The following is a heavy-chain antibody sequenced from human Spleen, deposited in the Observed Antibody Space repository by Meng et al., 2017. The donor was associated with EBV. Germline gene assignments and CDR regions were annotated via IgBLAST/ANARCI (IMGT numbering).Heavy chain of an antibody. Sequence: QITLNESGPTQVQPTQTLTMTCTFSGFLLSTSGVCVGWFRQPPGKALEWLALIYWGDDKRYNPALKSRVTITRGTSEKQVVLTMTNMDHVDTATYYCAHTYQLLTAFDSWGQGTLVTVSS. CDR2: IYWGDDK. CDR3: AHTYQLLTAFDS. J-gene: IGHJ5*01. D-gene: IGHD2-2*01. V-gene: IGHV2-5*02. CDR1: GFLLSTSGVC.